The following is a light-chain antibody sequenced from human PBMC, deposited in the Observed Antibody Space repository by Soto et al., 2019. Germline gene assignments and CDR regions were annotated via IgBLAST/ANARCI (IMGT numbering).Light chain of an antibody. CDR1: QSISSW. CDR2: KAS. Sequence: DIHVTQSPSTLSASVGDRVTITCRASQSISSWLAWYQQKPGKAPKRLIYKASSLESGVPSRFSGSGSGTEFTLTISSLQPDDFATYYCQQYNSYSRTFGQGTKVDIK. V-gene: IGKV1-5*03. CDR3: QQYNSYSRT. J-gene: IGKJ1*01.